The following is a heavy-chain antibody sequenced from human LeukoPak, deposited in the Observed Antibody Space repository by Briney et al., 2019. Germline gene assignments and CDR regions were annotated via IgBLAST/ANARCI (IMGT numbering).Heavy chain of an antibody. J-gene: IGHJ4*02. CDR1: GFTFSSYA. CDR3: AKGSSSWYPFDY. Sequence: GGSLRLSRAASGFTFSSYAMSWVRQAPGQGMEWVSAISGGGDSTYFADSVEGRFTISRDNSKNTLYLQMNTLGAEDTAVYYCAKGSSSWYPFDYWGQGTLVTVSS. CDR2: ISGGGDST. V-gene: IGHV3-23*01. D-gene: IGHD6-13*01.